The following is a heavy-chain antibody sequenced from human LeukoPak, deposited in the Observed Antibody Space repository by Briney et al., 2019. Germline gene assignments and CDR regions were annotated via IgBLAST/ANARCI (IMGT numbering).Heavy chain of an antibody. J-gene: IGHJ4*02. CDR2: ISYDGSNK. V-gene: IGHV3-30*04. CDR1: GFTFSSYA. Sequence: GGSLRLSCAASGFTFSSYAMHWVRQAPGKGLEWVAVISYDGSNKYYADSVKGRFTISRDNSKNTLYLQMNSLRAEDTAVYYCARHSFNDILTGYYDYWGQGTLVTVSS. D-gene: IGHD3-9*01. CDR3: ARHSFNDILTGYYDY.